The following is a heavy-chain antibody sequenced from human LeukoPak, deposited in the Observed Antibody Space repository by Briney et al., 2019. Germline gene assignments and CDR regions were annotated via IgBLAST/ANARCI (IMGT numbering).Heavy chain of an antibody. CDR2: INPSGGST. V-gene: IGHV1-46*01. J-gene: IGHJ6*03. D-gene: IGHD6-19*01. Sequence: ASVKVSCKASGYTFTSYYMHWVRQAPGQGLEWMGIINPSGGSTSYAQKLQGRVTMTTDTSTSTAYMELRSLRSDDTAVYYCARDQLAVAGPYYYYYYYMDVWGKGTTVTVSS. CDR3: ARDQLAVAGPYYYYYYYMDV. CDR1: GYTFTSYY.